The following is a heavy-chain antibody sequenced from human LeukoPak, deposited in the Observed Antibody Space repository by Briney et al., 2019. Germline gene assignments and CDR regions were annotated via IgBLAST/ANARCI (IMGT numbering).Heavy chain of an antibody. Sequence: SEILSLTCTVSGGSISSYYWSWIRQSPGKGLEWIGYIYYSGSTNYNPSLKSRVTISVDTSKNQFSLKLSSVTAADTAVYYCARHGSRALSSAGALDIWGQGTMVTVSS. V-gene: IGHV4-59*08. CDR2: IYYSGST. D-gene: IGHD1-26*01. CDR1: GGSISSYY. J-gene: IGHJ3*02. CDR3: ARHGSRALSSAGALDI.